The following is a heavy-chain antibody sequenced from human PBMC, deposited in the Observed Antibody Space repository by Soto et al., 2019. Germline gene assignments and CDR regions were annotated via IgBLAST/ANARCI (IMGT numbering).Heavy chain of an antibody. CDR3: ANSGWYNPDGYFQH. D-gene: IGHD6-19*01. Sequence: GGSLRLSCAASGFTFSNYGLHWVRQAPGKGLEWVSWMSYDGSLEYYAASVQGRFTISRDNSKNTLYLQVNSLRVEDTAVYCCANSGWYNPDGYFQHWGQGTLVTVSS. CDR2: MSYDGSLE. CDR1: GFTFSNYG. J-gene: IGHJ1*01. V-gene: IGHV3-30*18.